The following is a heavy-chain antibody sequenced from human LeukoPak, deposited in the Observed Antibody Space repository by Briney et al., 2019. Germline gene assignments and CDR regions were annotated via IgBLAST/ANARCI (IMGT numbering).Heavy chain of an antibody. CDR2: INHSGST. CDR3: ARITVTNDAFDI. CDR1: GGSFSGYY. Sequence: PSETLSLTCAVYGGSFSGYYWSWIRQPPGKGLEWIGEINHSGSTNYNPSLKSRVTISVDPSKNQFSLKLSSVTAADTAVYYCARITVTNDAFDIWGQGTMVTVSS. D-gene: IGHD4-17*01. V-gene: IGHV4-34*01. J-gene: IGHJ3*02.